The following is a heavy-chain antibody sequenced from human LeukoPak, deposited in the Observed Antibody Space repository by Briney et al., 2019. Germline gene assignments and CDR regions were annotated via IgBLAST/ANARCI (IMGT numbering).Heavy chain of an antibody. J-gene: IGHJ4*02. V-gene: IGHV3-53*01. CDR2: IYSGGST. CDR3: ARATVEMATITFDY. CDR1: GFTVSSNY. D-gene: IGHD5-24*01. Sequence: GGSLRLSCAASGFTVSSNYMSWVCQAPGKGLEWVSVIYSGGSTYYADSVKGRFTISRDNSKNTLYLQMNSLRAEDTAVYYCARATVEMATITFDYWGQGTLVTVSS.